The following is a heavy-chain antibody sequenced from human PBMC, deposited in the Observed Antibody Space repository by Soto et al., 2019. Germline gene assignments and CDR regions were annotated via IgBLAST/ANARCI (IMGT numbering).Heavy chain of an antibody. D-gene: IGHD3-3*02. V-gene: IGHV1-69*12. CDR1: GGTFSSYA. CDR3: VISSKEAFGAFDL. J-gene: IGHJ3*01. Sequence: QVQLVQSGAEVKKPGSSVKVSCKASGGTFSSYAISWVRQAPGQGLEWMGGMIPIFGTANDAQKFQGRVTITADASTRTADMELSSLRSEDTAVYYCVISSKEAFGAFDLWGQGTMVTVSS. CDR2: MIPIFGTA.